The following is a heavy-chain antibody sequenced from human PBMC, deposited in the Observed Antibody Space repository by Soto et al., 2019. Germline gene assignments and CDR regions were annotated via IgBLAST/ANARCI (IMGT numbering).Heavy chain of an antibody. J-gene: IGHJ4*02. CDR1: GFTFSSYG. CDR3: ARRGYSSGFYFDY. V-gene: IGHV3-33*01. D-gene: IGHD6-19*01. CDR2: IWYDGSNK. Sequence: QVQLVESGGGVVQPGRSLRLSCAASGFTFSSYGMHWVRQAPGKGLEWVAVIWYDGSNKYYADSVKGRFTISRDNSKNPLYLQMNSLRAEDTAVYYCARRGYSSGFYFDYWGQGTLVTVSS.